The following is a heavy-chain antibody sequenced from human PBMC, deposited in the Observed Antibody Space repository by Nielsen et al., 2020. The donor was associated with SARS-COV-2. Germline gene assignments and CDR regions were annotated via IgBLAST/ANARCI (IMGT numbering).Heavy chain of an antibody. CDR3: AKPTRVSSSSGYFDY. D-gene: IGHD6-6*01. V-gene: IGHV3-30*18. Sequence: GGSLRLSCAASGFTFSSYGMHWVRQAPGKGLEWVAVISYDGSNKYYADSVKGRFTISRDNSKNTLYLQMNSLRAEDTAVYYCAKPTRVSSSSGYFDYWGQGTLVTVSS. CDR1: GFTFSSYG. J-gene: IGHJ4*02. CDR2: ISYDGSNK.